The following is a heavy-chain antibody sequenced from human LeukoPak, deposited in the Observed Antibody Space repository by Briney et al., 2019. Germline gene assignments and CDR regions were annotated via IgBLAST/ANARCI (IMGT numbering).Heavy chain of an antibody. CDR3: ARFIAVAGNLVDY. Sequence: GGSLRLSCAASGNYWIHWVRQAPGKGLVWVSHINSDGSWTSYADSVKGRFTISKDNAKNTVYLQMNNLRAEDTAVYYCARFIAVAGNLVDYWGQGTLVTVSS. V-gene: IGHV3-74*01. D-gene: IGHD6-19*01. CDR2: INSDGSWT. CDR1: GNYW. J-gene: IGHJ4*02.